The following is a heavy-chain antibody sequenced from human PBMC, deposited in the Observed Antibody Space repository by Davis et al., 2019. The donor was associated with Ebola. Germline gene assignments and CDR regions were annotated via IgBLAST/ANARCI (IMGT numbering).Heavy chain of an antibody. CDR3: ATMHHLREFDY. CDR2: ITGSGVNT. J-gene: IGHJ4*02. Sequence: GESLKISCAASGFTFSSSAMSWVRQAPGRGLEWVSSITGSGVNTYYADSVKGRFTISRDTSKNTLYLQMISLRVEDTAVYSCATMHHLREFDYWGQGSLVTVSS. V-gene: IGHV3-23*01. D-gene: IGHD4-17*01. CDR1: GFTFSSSA.